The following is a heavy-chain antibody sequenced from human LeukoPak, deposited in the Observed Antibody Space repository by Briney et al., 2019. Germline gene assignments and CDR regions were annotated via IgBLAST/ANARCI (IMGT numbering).Heavy chain of an antibody. V-gene: IGHV1-18*01. D-gene: IGHD6-19*01. CDR1: GYTFTSYG. CDR3: ARSSRDSSGWYGVY. J-gene: IGHJ4*02. CDR2: ISAYNGNT. Sequence: GASVKVSCKASGYTFTSYGISWVRQAPGRGLEWMGWISAYNGNTNYAQKLQGRVTMTTDTSTSTAYMELRSLRSDDTAVYYCARSSRDSSGWYGVYWGQGTLVTVSS.